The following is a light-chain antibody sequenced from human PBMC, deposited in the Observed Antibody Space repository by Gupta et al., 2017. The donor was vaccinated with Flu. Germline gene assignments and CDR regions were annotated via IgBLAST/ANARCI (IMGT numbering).Light chain of an antibody. V-gene: IGKV1-27*01. CDR3: QKYSSAPWT. J-gene: IGKJ1*01. Sequence: IKMTQSTSSLSASGGDRVPLPCRASQGIMIYLAWYQQKPGKVPKLLIYAASTLQSGVPSRFSGSGSGTDFTLTISSLQPEDFATYYCQKYSSAPWTFGQGTKVEVK. CDR1: QGIMIY. CDR2: AAS.